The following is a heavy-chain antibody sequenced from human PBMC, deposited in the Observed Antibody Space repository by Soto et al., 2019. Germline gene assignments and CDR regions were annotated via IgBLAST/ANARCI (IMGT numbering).Heavy chain of an antibody. CDR1: GFTFSSYG. D-gene: IGHD3-3*01. CDR3: ARAVLEWADYYGMDV. CDR2: IWYDGSNK. Sequence: QVQLVESGGGVVQPGRSLRLSCAASGFTFSSYGMHWVRQAPGTGLEGVAVIWYDGSNKYYADSVKGRFPISRDNSKNTLYLQMNSLRAEDTAVYYCARAVLEWADYYGMDVWGQGTTGTGSS. J-gene: IGHJ6*02. V-gene: IGHV3-33*01.